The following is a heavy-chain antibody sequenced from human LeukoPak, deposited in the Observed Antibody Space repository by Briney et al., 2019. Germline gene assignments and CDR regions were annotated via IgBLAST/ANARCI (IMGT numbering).Heavy chain of an antibody. CDR3: ARIERYYYYYYMDV. V-gene: IGHV4-39*07. J-gene: IGHJ6*03. Sequence: PSETLSLTCTVSGDSISSSSYYWGWIRQPPGKGLEWIGTIFYSGSTYYDPSLKSRVTLSVDTSKNQFSLKLSSVTATDTAVYYCARIERYYYYYYMDVWGKGTTVTVSS. CDR2: IFYSGST. CDR1: GDSISSSSYY.